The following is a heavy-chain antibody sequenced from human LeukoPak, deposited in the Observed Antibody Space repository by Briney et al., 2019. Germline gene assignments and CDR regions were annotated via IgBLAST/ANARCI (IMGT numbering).Heavy chain of an antibody. D-gene: IGHD6-19*01. Sequence: PGGSLTLSCAASGFTFSSYGMHWVRQAPGRGLEWVEVLWYDGSNNYYADSVKGRFTISRDNSKNTLYLQMNSLSAEDTAVYYCARSSYSSGWYSDYWGQGTLVTVSS. CDR2: LWYDGSNN. CDR1: GFTFSSYG. V-gene: IGHV3-33*08. CDR3: ARSSYSSGWYSDY. J-gene: IGHJ4*02.